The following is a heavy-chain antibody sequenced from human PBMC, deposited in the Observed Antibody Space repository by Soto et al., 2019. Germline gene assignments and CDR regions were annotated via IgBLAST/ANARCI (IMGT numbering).Heavy chain of an antibody. CDR3: VVRHSNRYYVY. J-gene: IGHJ4*02. Sequence: EVPLVESGGDLVQPGGSLRLSCAASGFTFSSSPMHWVRQAPGKRPEYVSSISSNGGDTYYAVSVKGRFTISRDNSKNTLDLQMGSLRTEETAVYYCVVRHSNRYYVYGGQGTQVTVSS. D-gene: IGHD3-22*01. V-gene: IGHV3-64*07. CDR1: GFTFSSSP. CDR2: ISSNGGDT.